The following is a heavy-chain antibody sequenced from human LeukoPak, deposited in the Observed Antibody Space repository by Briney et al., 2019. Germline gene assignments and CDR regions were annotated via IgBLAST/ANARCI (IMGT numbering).Heavy chain of an antibody. V-gene: IGHV5-51*01. Sequence: GESLKISFKGSGYRFTSYWIGWVRQMPGKGLEWMGIIYPGDSDTRYSPSFQGQVTISADKSISTAYLQWSSLKASDTAMYYCARNLVAGGGYYYGMDVWGQGTTVTVSS. CDR2: IYPGDSDT. CDR3: ARNLVAGGGYYYGMDV. D-gene: IGHD6-6*01. J-gene: IGHJ6*02. CDR1: GYRFTSYW.